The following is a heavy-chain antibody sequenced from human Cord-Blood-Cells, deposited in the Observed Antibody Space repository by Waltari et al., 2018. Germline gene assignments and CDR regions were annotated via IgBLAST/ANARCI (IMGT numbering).Heavy chain of an antibody. Sequence: QVQLVQSGAEAKKPGASVQVSCKASGYTFTGYYLNWVRQATGQGLEWIGWINPNSGGTNYAQKFQGRVTMTRDTSISTAYMELSRLRSDDTAVYYCARVAGGYTAMNYFDYWGQGTLVTVSS. D-gene: IGHD5-18*01. CDR3: ARVAGGYTAMNYFDY. CDR1: GYTFTGYY. J-gene: IGHJ4*02. V-gene: IGHV1-2*02. CDR2: INPNSGGT.